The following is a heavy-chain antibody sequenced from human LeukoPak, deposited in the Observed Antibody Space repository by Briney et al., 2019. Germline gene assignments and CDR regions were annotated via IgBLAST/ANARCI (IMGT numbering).Heavy chain of an antibody. CDR1: GYTFTTYA. V-gene: IGHV1-3*01. J-gene: IGHJ5*02. CDR3: ARAPYDILTGYSLNWFDP. Sequence: ASVKVSCKASGYTFTTYAMHWVRQAPGQRLEWMGWINGDNGNTKYSQKFQGRDTITRDTSAYTGYMELRGLSSADTAVYFCARAPYDILTGYSLNWFDPWGQGTLVTVSS. D-gene: IGHD3-9*01. CDR2: INGDNGNT.